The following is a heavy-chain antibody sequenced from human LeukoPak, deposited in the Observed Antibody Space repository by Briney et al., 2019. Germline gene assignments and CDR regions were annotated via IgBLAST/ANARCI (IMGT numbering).Heavy chain of an antibody. V-gene: IGHV3-74*01. J-gene: IGHJ4*02. CDR1: GFTLSDYY. CDR3: ARGKYNYACDG. D-gene: IGHD3-10*01. Sequence: GGSLRLSCVAYGFTLSDYYMHWVRQAPGKGLFWVSHINGDGSRTDYADSVRGRFTVTRDNTENTLYLQMNSLRDEDTAVYYCARGKYNYACDGWGQGTLVAVSS. CDR2: INGDGSRT.